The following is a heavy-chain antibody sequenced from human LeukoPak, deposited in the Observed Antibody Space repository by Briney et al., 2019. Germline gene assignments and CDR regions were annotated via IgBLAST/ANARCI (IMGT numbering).Heavy chain of an antibody. V-gene: IGHV4-39*01. CDR3: ARRYPSVRGANLRPQEVRKYYFDY. J-gene: IGHJ4*02. CDR1: GGSISTSSYY. D-gene: IGHD3-10*01. CDR2: FSYSSSS. Sequence: SETLSLTCTVSGGSISTSSYYWGWIRQPPGKGLEWIGSFSYSSSSHYNPSLKSRVTISVDTSKNQFSLKLSSVTAADTAVYYCARRYPSVRGANLRPQEVRKYYFDYWGQGTLVTVSS.